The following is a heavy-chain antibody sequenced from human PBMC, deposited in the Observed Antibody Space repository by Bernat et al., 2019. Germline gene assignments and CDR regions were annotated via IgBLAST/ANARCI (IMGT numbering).Heavy chain of an antibody. D-gene: IGHD2-15*01. Sequence: QVQLVESGGGVVQPGRSLRLSCAASGFTFSSYGMHWVRQAPGKGLEWVAVISYDGSNKYYADSVKGRFTISRDNSKNTLYLQMNSLRAEDTAVYYCAKGGGTYYYYYMDVWGKGTAVTVSS. J-gene: IGHJ6*03. V-gene: IGHV3-30*18. CDR2: ISYDGSNK. CDR3: AKGGGTYYYYYMDV. CDR1: GFTFSSYG.